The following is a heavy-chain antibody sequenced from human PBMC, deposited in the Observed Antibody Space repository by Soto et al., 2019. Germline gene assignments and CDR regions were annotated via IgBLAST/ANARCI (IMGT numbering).Heavy chain of an antibody. V-gene: IGHV1-69*02. CDR2: IIPILGIA. D-gene: IGHD6-19*01. Sequence: QVQLVQSGAEVKKPGSSVKVSCKASGGTFSSYTISWVRQAPGQGPEWMGRIIPILGIANYAQKFQGRVTITADKSTSTAYMELSSLRSEDTAVYYCAYSSGWPETDIWGQGTLVTVSS. J-gene: IGHJ4*02. CDR1: GGTFSSYT. CDR3: AYSSGWPETDI.